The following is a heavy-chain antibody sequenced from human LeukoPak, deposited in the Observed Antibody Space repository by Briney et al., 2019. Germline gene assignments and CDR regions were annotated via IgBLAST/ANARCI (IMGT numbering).Heavy chain of an antibody. CDR1: GGSFSGYY. CDR2: INHSGST. V-gene: IGHV4-34*01. CDR3: ARLKTRGGYYFYDY. D-gene: IGHD2-21*01. J-gene: IGHJ4*02. Sequence: PSETLSLTCAVYGGSFSGYYWSWIRQPPGKGLEWIGEINHSGSTNYNPSLKSRVTISVDTSKDQFSLKLSSVTAADTAMYYCARLKTRGGYYFYDYWGQGTLVTVSS.